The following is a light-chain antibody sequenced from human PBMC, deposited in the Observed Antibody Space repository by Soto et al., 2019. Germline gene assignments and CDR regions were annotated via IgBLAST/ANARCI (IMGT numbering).Light chain of an antibody. J-gene: IGKJ3*01. V-gene: IGKV1-39*01. CDR2: AAS. Sequence: DIQMTQSPSSLSASVGDRVTITCRASQSISSYLNWYQQNPGKAPKLLIYAASSLQSGVPSRFSGSGSGTDFTLTISSLQPEDFATYYCQQSYSTPATFGPGTKVDIK. CDR1: QSISSY. CDR3: QQSYSTPAT.